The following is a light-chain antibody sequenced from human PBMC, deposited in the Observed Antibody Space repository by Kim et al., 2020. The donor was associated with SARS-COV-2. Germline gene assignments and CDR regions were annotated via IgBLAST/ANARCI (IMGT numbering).Light chain of an antibody. CDR3: AAWDDSLSGWL. J-gene: IGLJ3*02. CDR1: GSNIAKNS. CDR2: HSD. V-gene: IGLV1-47*01. Sequence: QSVLSQPPSASGTPGQRVTISCSGGGSNIAKNSVYWYQQVPGTAPKRLIYHSDQRPSGVPDRFSGSKSGTSASLAISSLRAEDEADYYCAAWDDSLSGWLFGGGTQLTVL.